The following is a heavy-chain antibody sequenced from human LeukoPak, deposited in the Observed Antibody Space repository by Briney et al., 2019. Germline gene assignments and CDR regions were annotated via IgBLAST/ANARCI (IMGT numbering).Heavy chain of an antibody. CDR1: GYTFTGYY. CDR2: INPNSGGT. Sequence: ASVKVSCKASGYTFTGYYMHWVRQAPGQGLEWMGWINPNSGGTNYAQKFQGRVTMTRDTSISTAYMELSRLRSDDTAVYYCARDPGGTIFGVPEHYMDVWGKGTTVTVSS. J-gene: IGHJ6*03. D-gene: IGHD3-3*01. V-gene: IGHV1-2*02. CDR3: ARDPGGTIFGVPEHYMDV.